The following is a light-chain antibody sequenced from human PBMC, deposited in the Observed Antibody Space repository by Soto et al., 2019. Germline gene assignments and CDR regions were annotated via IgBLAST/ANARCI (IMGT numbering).Light chain of an antibody. CDR1: RTIDNY. J-gene: IGKJ5*01. Sequence: DIHMTQSPSSLSASLGYRFTITCRASRTIDNYLNWYQQKPGRAPELLVYATSSLQSGVPSRFTGGGSGTHFTLTISGLQPEDFETYFCQQSYNTPTTFGQGTRLEIK. V-gene: IGKV1-39*01. CDR2: ATS. CDR3: QQSYNTPTT.